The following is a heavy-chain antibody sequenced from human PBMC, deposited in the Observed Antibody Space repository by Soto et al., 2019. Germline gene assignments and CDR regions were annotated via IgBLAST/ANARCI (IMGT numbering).Heavy chain of an antibody. Sequence: GGTLRLSCAASGFTISRYGMHWVRQAPGKGLKWVAVIWYDGSNKYYADSVKGRFTISRDNSKNTLYLQMNSLRAEDTAVYYCARVEWDYDLWSGYSPFIMDVLGKGTTVTVSS. CDR2: IWYDGSNK. J-gene: IGHJ6*03. CDR3: ARVEWDYDLWSGYSPFIMDV. D-gene: IGHD3-3*01. V-gene: IGHV3-33*01. CDR1: GFTISRYG.